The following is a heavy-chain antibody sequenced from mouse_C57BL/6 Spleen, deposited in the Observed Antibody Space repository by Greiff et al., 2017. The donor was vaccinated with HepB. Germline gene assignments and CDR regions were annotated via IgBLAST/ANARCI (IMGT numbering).Heavy chain of an antibody. J-gene: IGHJ4*01. D-gene: IGHD1-1*01. CDR3: ASSYYYGSSSYAMDY. CDR2: IDPSDSYT. Sequence: VQLQQPGAELVKPGASVKLSCKASGYTFTSYWMQWVKQRPGQGLEWIGEIDPSDSYTNYNQKFKGKATLTVDTSSSTAYMQLSSLTSEDSAVYYCASSYYYGSSSYAMDYWGQGTSVTVSS. V-gene: IGHV1-50*01. CDR1: GYTFTSYW.